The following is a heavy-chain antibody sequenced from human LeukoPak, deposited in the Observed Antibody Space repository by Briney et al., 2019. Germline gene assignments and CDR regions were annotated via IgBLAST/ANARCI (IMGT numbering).Heavy chain of an antibody. CDR3: AKVSGAMVRGVNRPYYFDY. Sequence: GGSLRLSCAASGFTFSSYAMSWVRQAPGKGLEWVSGISGSGGSTSFTGSVKGRFTISRDNSKNTLYLQMNSLRAEDTAVYYCAKVSGAMVRGVNRPYYFDYWGQGTLVTVSS. V-gene: IGHV3-23*01. CDR1: GFTFSSYA. CDR2: ISGSGGST. J-gene: IGHJ4*02. D-gene: IGHD3-10*01.